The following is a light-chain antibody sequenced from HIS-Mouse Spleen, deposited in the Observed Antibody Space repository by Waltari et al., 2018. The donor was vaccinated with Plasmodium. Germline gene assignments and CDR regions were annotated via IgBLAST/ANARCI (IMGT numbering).Light chain of an antibody. Sequence: QSALTQPASVSGSPGQSITISCTGTSRDVGSYNLVSWYQQHPGKAPKLMIYEGNKRPSGVSNRFSGSKSGNTASLTISGLQAEDEADYYCCSYAGSSTVFGGGTKLTVL. CDR3: CSYAGSSTV. CDR1: SRDVGSYNL. CDR2: EGN. V-gene: IGLV2-23*01. J-gene: IGLJ3*02.